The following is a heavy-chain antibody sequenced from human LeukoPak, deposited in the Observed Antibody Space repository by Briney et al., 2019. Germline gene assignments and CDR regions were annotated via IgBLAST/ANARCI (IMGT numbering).Heavy chain of an antibody. V-gene: IGHV4-34*01. CDR1: GGSFSGYY. CDR2: INHSGST. Sequence: PSETLSLTCAVYGGSFSGYYWCWIRQPPGKGLEWIGEINHSGSTNYNPSLKSRVTISVDTSKNQFSLKLSSVTAADTAVYYCARGPAIAAAGRFDYWGQGTLVTVSS. CDR3: ARGPAIAAAGRFDY. D-gene: IGHD6-13*01. J-gene: IGHJ4*02.